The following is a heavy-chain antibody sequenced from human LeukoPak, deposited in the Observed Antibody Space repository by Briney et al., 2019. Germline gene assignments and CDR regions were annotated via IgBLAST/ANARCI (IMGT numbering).Heavy chain of an antibody. V-gene: IGHV1-69*04. D-gene: IGHD2-15*01. CDR1: GGTFSSYA. CDR3: ARDSVDCSGGSCYHY. J-gene: IGHJ4*02. CDR2: IIPILGIA. Sequence: AASVTVSCKASGGTFSSYAISWVRQAPGQGIEWMGRIIPILGIANYAQKFQGRGTITADKSTSTAYMQLSSLRSEDTAVYYCARDSVDCSGGSCYHYWGQGTLVTVSS.